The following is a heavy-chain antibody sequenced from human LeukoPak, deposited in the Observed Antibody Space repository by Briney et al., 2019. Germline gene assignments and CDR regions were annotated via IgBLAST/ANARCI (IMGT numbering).Heavy chain of an antibody. J-gene: IGHJ4*02. CDR1: GFTFSDSA. CDR3: SRLDYGGNSGFDY. Sequence: GGSLRLSCAASGFTFSDSAMHWVRQASGKGLEWVGRIRSKADSYATAYPASVKGRFTISRDDSKNTAYLQMNSLKTEDTAVYYCSRLDYGGNSGFDYWGQGTLVTVSS. CDR2: IRSKADSYAT. V-gene: IGHV3-73*01. D-gene: IGHD4-23*01.